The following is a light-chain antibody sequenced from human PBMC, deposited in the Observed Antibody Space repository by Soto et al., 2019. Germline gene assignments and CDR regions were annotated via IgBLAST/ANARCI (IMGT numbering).Light chain of an antibody. CDR2: QAS. J-gene: IGKJ1*01. CDR3: QQYRSYSWT. CDR1: QSIDNW. Sequence: DIQMTQSPSTLSASVGDRVAITCRASQSIDNWLAWYQQKPGRAPKLLIYQASSLESGVPSRFSGSRSGTEFTLTISSLQPDDFATYHCQQYRSYSWTFGQGSKVEIK. V-gene: IGKV1-5*03.